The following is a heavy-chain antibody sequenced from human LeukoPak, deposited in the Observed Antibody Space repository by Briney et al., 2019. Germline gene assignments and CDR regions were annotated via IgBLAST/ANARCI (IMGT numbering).Heavy chain of an antibody. Sequence: SVKVSCKASGGTFSSYAISWVRQAPGQGLEWMGRIIPILGIANYAQKFQGRVTITADKSTSTAYMELSSLRSEDTAVYYCASAVAGTSDWLDPWGQGTLVTVSS. J-gene: IGHJ5*02. D-gene: IGHD6-19*01. CDR1: GGTFSSYA. V-gene: IGHV1-69*04. CDR2: IIPILGIA. CDR3: ASAVAGTSDWLDP.